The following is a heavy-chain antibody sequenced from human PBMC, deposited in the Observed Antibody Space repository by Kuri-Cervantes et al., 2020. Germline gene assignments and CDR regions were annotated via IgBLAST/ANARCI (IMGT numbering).Heavy chain of an antibody. Sequence: GESLKISCAASGFTFSDYYMSWIRQAPGKGLEWVSYISSSGSTIYYADSVKGRFTISRDNAKNSLYLQMNSLRAEDTAVYYCARDRYYYDSSGYSEIYYFDYWGQGTLVTVSS. D-gene: IGHD3-22*01. CDR3: ARDRYYYDSSGYSEIYYFDY. CDR1: GFTFSDYY. V-gene: IGHV3-11*04. J-gene: IGHJ4*02. CDR2: ISSSGSTI.